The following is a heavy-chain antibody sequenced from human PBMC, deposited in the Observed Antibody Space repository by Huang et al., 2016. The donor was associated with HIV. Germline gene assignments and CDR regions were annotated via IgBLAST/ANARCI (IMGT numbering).Heavy chain of an antibody. V-gene: IGHV4-39*01. Sequence: LQLQESGPGLVKSSETLSLICPVSGGSISSSSYYWGWIRQPPGKGPEWIGRIYYSGNTDYNPPLKSRVTISVDTSKNQFSLKVNSVTAADTAVYYCARHGRVAGHYYNNMDVWGRGTTVTVSS. J-gene: IGHJ6*02. CDR1: GGSISSSSYY. CDR2: IYYSGNT. CDR3: ARHGRVAGHYYNNMDV. D-gene: IGHD6-19*01.